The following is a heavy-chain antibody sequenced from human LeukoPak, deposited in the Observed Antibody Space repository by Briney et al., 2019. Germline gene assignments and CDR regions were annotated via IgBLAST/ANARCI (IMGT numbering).Heavy chain of an antibody. CDR2: INPNSGGT. Sequence: ASVKVSCKASGYTFTGYYMHWVRQAPGQGLEWMGWINPNSGGTNYAQKFQGRVTMTRDTSISTAYMELSSVTAADTAVYYCASGYDYVWGSYPLDYWGQGTLVTVSS. J-gene: IGHJ4*02. CDR3: ASGYDYVWGSYPLDY. D-gene: IGHD3-16*02. CDR1: GYTFTGYY. V-gene: IGHV1-2*02.